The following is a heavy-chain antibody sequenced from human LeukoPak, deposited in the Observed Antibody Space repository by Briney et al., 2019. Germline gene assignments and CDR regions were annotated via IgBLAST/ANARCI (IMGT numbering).Heavy chain of an antibody. CDR3: ARELGSSSWFPD. V-gene: IGHV4-59*12. CDR2: IYYSGST. CDR1: GGSISSYY. J-gene: IGHJ4*02. D-gene: IGHD6-13*01. Sequence: SETLSLTCTVSGGSISSYYWSWIRQPPGKRLEWIGYIYYSGSTNYNPSLKSRVTMSVDTSKNQFSLKLSSVTAADTAVYYCARELGSSSWFPDWGQGTLVTVSS.